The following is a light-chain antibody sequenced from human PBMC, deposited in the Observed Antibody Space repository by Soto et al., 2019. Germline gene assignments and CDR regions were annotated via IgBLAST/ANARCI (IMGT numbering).Light chain of an antibody. CDR1: RSDVGGYNY. V-gene: IGLV2-14*01. CDR2: DVS. Sequence: QSVLTQPASVSGSPGQSITISCTGTRSDVGGYNYVSWYQQHPGKAPKLMIYDVSNRPSGVSNRFAGSKSGNTASLTISGLQAEDEADYYCSSYTRSSFYVFGTGTKLTVL. CDR3: SSYTRSSFYV. J-gene: IGLJ1*01.